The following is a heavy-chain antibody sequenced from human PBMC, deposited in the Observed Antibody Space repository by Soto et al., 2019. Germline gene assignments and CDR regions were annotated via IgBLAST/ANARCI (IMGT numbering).Heavy chain of an antibody. V-gene: IGHV3-48*03. CDR1: GFTFSSYE. CDR2: ISSSGSTI. D-gene: IGHD3-10*01. CDR3: ARDQGFGSGSYYPLYYYYGMDV. J-gene: IGHJ6*02. Sequence: GGSLRLSCAASGFTFSSYEMNWVRQAPGKGLEWVSYISSSGSTIYYADSVKGRFTISRDNAKNSLYLQMNSLRAEDTAVYYCARDQGFGSGSYYPLYYYYGMDVWGQGTTVTVSS.